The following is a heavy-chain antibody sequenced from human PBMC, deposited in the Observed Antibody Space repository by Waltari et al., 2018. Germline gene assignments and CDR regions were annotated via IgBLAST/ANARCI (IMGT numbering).Heavy chain of an antibody. J-gene: IGHJ4*02. CDR3: ARDLLRGRIAAAGY. Sequence: QVQLVQSGAEVKKPGASVKVSCKASGYTFTGYYMHWVRQAPGKGLEWMGRINPNSCGKNYAHKFQGRFTMTRDPSISTAYMELSRLRSDDTAVYYCARDLLRGRIAAAGYWGQGTLVTVSS. CDR2: INPNSCGK. CDR1: GYTFTGYY. V-gene: IGHV1-2*06. D-gene: IGHD6-13*01.